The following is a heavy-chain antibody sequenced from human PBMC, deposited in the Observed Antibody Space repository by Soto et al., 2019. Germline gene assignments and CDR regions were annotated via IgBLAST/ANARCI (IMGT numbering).Heavy chain of an antibody. Sequence: GGSLRLSCAASGFTFSSDSMNWVRQAPGKGLEWVSSISSSSSYIYYADSVKGRFTISRDNAKNSLYLQMNSLSAEDKAVYYCASPDVCPSDYWGQGTLVTVSS. V-gene: IGHV3-21*01. CDR1: GFTFSSDS. CDR3: ASPDVCPSDY. J-gene: IGHJ4*02. CDR2: ISSSSSYI.